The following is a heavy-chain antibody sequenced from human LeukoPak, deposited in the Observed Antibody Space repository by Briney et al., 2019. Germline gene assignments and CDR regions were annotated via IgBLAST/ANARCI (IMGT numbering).Heavy chain of an antibody. D-gene: IGHD4-23*01. CDR2: IYSGGST. Sequence: PGGSLRLSCAAPGFTGSSNYMRWGRQAPGKGRGGGSVIYSGGSTYYADSVKGRFTISRDNSKNTLYLQMNSLRAEDTAVYYCARDTTSNYGGNSAFDYWGQGTLVTVSS. V-gene: IGHV3-53*01. CDR1: GFTGSSNY. J-gene: IGHJ4*02. CDR3: ARDTTSNYGGNSAFDY.